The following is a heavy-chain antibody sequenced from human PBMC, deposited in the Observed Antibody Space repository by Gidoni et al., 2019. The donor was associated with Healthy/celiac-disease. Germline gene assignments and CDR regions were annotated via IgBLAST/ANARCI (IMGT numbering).Heavy chain of an antibody. Sequence: EVPLVESGGGVVRPGGSLRLPCAASGFTFADYGMSWVRQAPGKGLEWVSGINGNGGSTGYADSVKGRFTISRDNAKNSLYLQMNSLRAEDTALYYCASSLDTAMVYGAGDLDYWGQGTLVTVSS. CDR2: INGNGGST. J-gene: IGHJ4*02. CDR1: GFTFADYG. D-gene: IGHD5-18*01. CDR3: ASSLDTAMVYGAGDLDY. V-gene: IGHV3-20*04.